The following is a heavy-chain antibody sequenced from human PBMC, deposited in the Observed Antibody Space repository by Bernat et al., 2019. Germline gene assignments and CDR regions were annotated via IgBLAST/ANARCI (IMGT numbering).Heavy chain of an antibody. CDR1: GGSISSSSYY. CDR2: IYYSGST. Sequence: QLQLQESGPGLVKPSETLSLTCTVSGGSISSSSYYWGWIRQPPGKGLEWIGSIYYSGSTYYNPSLKSRVTISVDTSKNQFSLKLSSVTAADTAVYYCARSPGEDYDILTGLQDGPYYFDYWGQGTLVTVSS. J-gene: IGHJ4*02. V-gene: IGHV4-39*01. D-gene: IGHD3-9*01. CDR3: ARSPGEDYDILTGLQDGPYYFDY.